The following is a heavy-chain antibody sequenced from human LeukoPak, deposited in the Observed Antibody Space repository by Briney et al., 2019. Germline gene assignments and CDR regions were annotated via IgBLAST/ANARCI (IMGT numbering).Heavy chain of an antibody. CDR1: GYSISSGYY. J-gene: IGHJ5*02. CDR3: ARLRGWLVRGDGLGWFDP. CDR2: IYHSGST. V-gene: IGHV4-38-2*02. D-gene: IGHD6-19*01. Sequence: PSETLSLTCTVSGYSISSGYYWGWIRQPPGKGLEWIGSIYHSGSTYYNPSLKSRVTISLDTSKNQFSLKLSSVTAADTAVYYCARLRGWLVRGDGLGWFDPWGQGTLVTVSS.